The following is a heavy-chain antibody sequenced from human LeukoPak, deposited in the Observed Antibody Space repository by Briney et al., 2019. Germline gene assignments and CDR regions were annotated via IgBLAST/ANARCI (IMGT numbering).Heavy chain of an antibody. J-gene: IGHJ5*02. Sequence: GESLKISCKGSGYSFTSYWIGWVRPMPGKGLEWMGIIYPGDSDTRYSPSFQGQVTISADKSISTAYLQWSSLKASDTAMYYCARQGRDYDILTGYYNGEDWFDPWGQGTLVTVSS. D-gene: IGHD3-9*01. V-gene: IGHV5-51*01. CDR1: GYSFTSYW. CDR2: IYPGDSDT. CDR3: ARQGRDYDILTGYYNGEDWFDP.